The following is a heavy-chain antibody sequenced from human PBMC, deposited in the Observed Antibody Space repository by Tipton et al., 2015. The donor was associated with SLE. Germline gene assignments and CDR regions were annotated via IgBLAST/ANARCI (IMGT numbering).Heavy chain of an antibody. J-gene: IGHJ6*03. Sequence: SLRLSCAASGFTFSSYEMIWVRQAPGKGLEWISYISSSGGTIFNAGSVKGRFTISRDNAKNSLYLQMNSLRAEDTAVYYCARDSSPPYYYCSIDVWGKGTTVTVSS. CDR3: ARDSSPPYYYCSIDV. V-gene: IGHV3-48*03. CDR2: ISSSGGTI. D-gene: IGHD6-6*01. CDR1: GFTFSSYE.